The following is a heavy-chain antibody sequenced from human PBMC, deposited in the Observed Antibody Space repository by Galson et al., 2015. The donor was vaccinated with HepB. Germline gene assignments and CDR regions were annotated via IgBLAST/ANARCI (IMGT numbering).Heavy chain of an antibody. CDR1: GFTFSSYS. CDR2: ISSSSSYI. J-gene: IGHJ5*02. D-gene: IGHD6-13*01. Sequence: SLRLSCAASGFTFSSYSMNWVRQAPGKGLEWVSSISSSSSYIYYADSVKGRFTISRDSAKNSLYLQMNSLRAEDTAVYYCARGPKGIKKGAAAGGVNWFDPWGQGTLVTVSS. CDR3: ARGPKGIKKGAAAGGVNWFDP. V-gene: IGHV3-21*01.